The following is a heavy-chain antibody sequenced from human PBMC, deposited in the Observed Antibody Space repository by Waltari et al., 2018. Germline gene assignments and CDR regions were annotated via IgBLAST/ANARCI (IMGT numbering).Heavy chain of an antibody. Sequence: QVQLQESGPGLVKPSETLSLTCTVSGGSISSYYWSWIRQPPGQGLEWIGEINHSGSTNYNPSLKSRVTISVDTSKKQFSLKLSSVTAADTAVYYCARGSYYYDSSGYYYQPRYGMDVWGQGTTVTVSS. CDR2: INHSGST. D-gene: IGHD3-22*01. CDR3: ARGSYYYDSSGYYYQPRYGMDV. V-gene: IGHV4-34*01. CDR1: GGSISSYY. J-gene: IGHJ6*02.